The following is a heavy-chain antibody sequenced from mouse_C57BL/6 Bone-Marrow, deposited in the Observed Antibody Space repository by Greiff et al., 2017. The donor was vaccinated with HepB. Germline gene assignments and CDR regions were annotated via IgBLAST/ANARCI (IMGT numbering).Heavy chain of an antibody. CDR1: GYTFTEYT. CDR3: ARQPITTVVATDWYFDV. J-gene: IGHJ1*03. CDR2: FYPGSGSI. V-gene: IGHV1-62-2*01. D-gene: IGHD1-1*01. Sequence: VQLQQSGAELVKPGASVKLSCKASGYTFTEYTMHWVKQRSGQGLEWIGWFYPGSGSIKYNEKFKDKATLTADKSSSTVYMELSRLTSEDSAVYFCARQPITTVVATDWYFDVWGTGTTVTVSS.